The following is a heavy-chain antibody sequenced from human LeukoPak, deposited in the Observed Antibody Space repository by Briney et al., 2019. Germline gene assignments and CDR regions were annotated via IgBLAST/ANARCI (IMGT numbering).Heavy chain of an antibody. J-gene: IGHJ4*02. CDR2: IYSGGST. CDR1: GFTVSSNY. V-gene: IGHV3-66*01. Sequence: GGSLRPSCAASGFTVSSNYMSWVRQAPGKGLEWVSVIYSGGSTYYADSVKGRFTISRDNSKNTLYLQMNSLRAEDTAVYYCARVGYSYGMRFDYWGQGTLVTVSS. D-gene: IGHD5-18*01. CDR3: ARVGYSYGMRFDY.